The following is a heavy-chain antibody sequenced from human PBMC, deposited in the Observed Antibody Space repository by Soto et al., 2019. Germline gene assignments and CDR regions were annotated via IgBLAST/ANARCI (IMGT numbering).Heavy chain of an antibody. CDR2: ISSSSSYI. J-gene: IGHJ6*02. D-gene: IGHD3-3*01. CDR1: GFTFSSYS. Sequence: GGSLRLSCAASGFTFSSYSMNWGRQAPGKGLEWVSSISSSSSYIYYADSVKGRFTISRDNAKNSLYLQMNSLRAEDTAVYYCARDTPITIFGVVIIRGYYYYGMDVWGQGTTVTVSS. CDR3: ARDTPITIFGVVIIRGYYYYGMDV. V-gene: IGHV3-21*01.